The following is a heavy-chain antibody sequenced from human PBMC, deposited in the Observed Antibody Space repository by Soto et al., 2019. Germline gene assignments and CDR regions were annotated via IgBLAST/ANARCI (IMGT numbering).Heavy chain of an antibody. D-gene: IGHD3-16*01. CDR2: IYYSGNT. V-gene: IGHV4-61*01. J-gene: IGHJ5*01. CDR3: ARIPVDTYMIYWFDP. CDR1: GDSVTSGNYY. Sequence: SETLSLTCTVSGDSVTSGNYYWNWIRQPPGKGLEWIGYIYYSGNTNYSPSLKGRVTISLDTSSNQFSLRLSSVTAAVTAVYYCARIPVDTYMIYWFDPWGQGTLVTVSS.